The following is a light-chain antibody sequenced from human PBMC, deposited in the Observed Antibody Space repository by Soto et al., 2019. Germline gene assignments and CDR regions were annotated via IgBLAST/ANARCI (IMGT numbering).Light chain of an antibody. CDR2: GAS. CDR1: QTIKSDY. V-gene: IGKV3-20*01. Sequence: EIVLTQSPGTLSLSPGERATLSCGASQTIKSDYLAWYQQKPGLPPWLLMFGASSRPTGIPDRFSGSGSGTEFTLTISRLEPEDFAVYYCQQYGSSPVTFGPGTKVEI. J-gene: IGKJ1*01. CDR3: QQYGSSPVT.